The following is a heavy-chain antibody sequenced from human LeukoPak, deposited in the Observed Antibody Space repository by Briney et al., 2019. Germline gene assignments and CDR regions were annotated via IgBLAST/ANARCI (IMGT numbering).Heavy chain of an antibody. V-gene: IGHV3-21*06. CDR1: GFTFSSYS. J-gene: IGHJ4*02. CDR2: ISSSSSYI. CDR3: ARQGGAYFDY. Sequence: GGSLRLSCAASGFTFSSYSLIWVRQAPGKGLEWVSSISSSSSYIYYADSVKGRFTISRDNAKNSLFLQMNDLRAEGTAVYYCARQGGAYFDYWGQGTLVTVSS.